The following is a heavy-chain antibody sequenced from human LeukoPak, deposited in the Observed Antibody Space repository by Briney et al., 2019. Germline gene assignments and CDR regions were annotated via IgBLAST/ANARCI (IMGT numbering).Heavy chain of an antibody. CDR2: ISSGGSAI. D-gene: IGHD5-18*01. CDR3: ARDLAYSRLDY. CDR1: GFTFSDYY. V-gene: IGHV3-11*04. J-gene: IGHJ4*02. Sequence: GGSLRLSCAASGFTFSDYYMNWIRQAPGKGLEWVSYISSGGSAIFYADSVKGRFTISRDNAENSLYLQMNSLRVEDTAFYYCARDLAYSRLDYWGQGMLVTVSS.